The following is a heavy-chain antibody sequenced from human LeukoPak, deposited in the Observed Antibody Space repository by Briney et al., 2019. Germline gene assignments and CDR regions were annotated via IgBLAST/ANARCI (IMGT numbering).Heavy chain of an antibody. Sequence: GGSLRLSCAASVFTFSTYNMNWVRQAPGKGLEWVSSITSSSRYTFYADSVKGRFTISRDNAKNSLYLQMNSLRAEDTAVYYCARMYYHDSSDYYWAPDYWGQGALVTVSS. CDR3: ARMYYHDSSDYYWAPDY. CDR2: ITSSSRYT. V-gene: IGHV3-21*06. D-gene: IGHD3-22*01. CDR1: VFTFSTYN. J-gene: IGHJ4*02.